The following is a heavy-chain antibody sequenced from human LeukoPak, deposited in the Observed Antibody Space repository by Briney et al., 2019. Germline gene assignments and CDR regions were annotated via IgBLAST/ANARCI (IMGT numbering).Heavy chain of an antibody. D-gene: IGHD6-19*01. CDR3: AKVRWDNSGWYYLDY. J-gene: IGHJ4*02. CDR1: GFSFKDYN. CDR2: ITYDGSNK. Sequence: GRSLRLSCAASGFSFKDYNMHWVRQAPGKGLEWVAVITYDGSNKYYTDSVKGRFTISRDNSKSTLYLQMNSLRAEDTAVYYCAKVRWDNSGWYYLDYWGQGTLVTVSS. V-gene: IGHV3-30*18.